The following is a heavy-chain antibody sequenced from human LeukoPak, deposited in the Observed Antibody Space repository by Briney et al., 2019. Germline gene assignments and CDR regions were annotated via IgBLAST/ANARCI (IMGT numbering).Heavy chain of an antibody. CDR3: ARDLNYDFWSGYYPTQYYSDY. CDR2: ISSSSSYI. CDR1: GFTFSSYS. J-gene: IGHJ4*02. D-gene: IGHD3-3*01. Sequence: GGSLRLSCAASGFTFSSYSMNWVRQAPGKGLEWVSSISSSSSYIYYADSVKGRFTISRDNAKNPLYLQMNSLRAEDTAVYYCARDLNYDFWSGYYPTQYYSDYWGQGTRVTVSS. V-gene: IGHV3-21*01.